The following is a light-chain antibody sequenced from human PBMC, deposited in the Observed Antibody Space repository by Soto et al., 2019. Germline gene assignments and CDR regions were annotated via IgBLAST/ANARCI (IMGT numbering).Light chain of an antibody. V-gene: IGLV2-14*03. Sequence: QSALTQPASVSGSPGQSITIPCTGTSSDVGAYNYVSWYQQHPGKAPKLMIFDVNSRPSGVSNRFSGSKSGNTASLTISGLQAEDEADYYCSSYTTSRTVVFGGGTKVTVL. CDR2: DVN. CDR3: SSYTTSRTVV. J-gene: IGLJ2*01. CDR1: SSDVGAYNY.